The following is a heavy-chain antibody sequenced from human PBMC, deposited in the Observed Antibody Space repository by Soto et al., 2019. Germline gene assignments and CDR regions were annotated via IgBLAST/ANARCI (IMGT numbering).Heavy chain of an antibody. CDR3: ARHGDVPCDY. D-gene: IGHD7-27*01. CDR2: IYYSGST. CDR1: GGSISSSSYY. V-gene: IGHV4-39*01. Sequence: PSETLSLTCTVSGGSISSSSYYWGWIRPPPGKGLEWIGSIYYSGSTYYNPSLKSRVTISVDTSKTQFSLKLSSVTAADSAMYHCARHGDVPCDYGGQRTLDTVS. J-gene: IGHJ4*02.